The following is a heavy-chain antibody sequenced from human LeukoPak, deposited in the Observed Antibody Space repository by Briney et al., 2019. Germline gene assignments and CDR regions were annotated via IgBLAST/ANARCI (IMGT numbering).Heavy chain of an antibody. J-gene: IGHJ4*02. CDR3: ARGRYRYSSSWFDY. V-gene: IGHV4-34*01. D-gene: IGHD6-13*01. CDR1: GGSFSGYY. Sequence: ASETLSLTCAVYGGSFSGYYWSWIRQPPGKGLEWIGEINHSGSTNYNPSLKSRVTISVDTSKNQFSLKLSSVTAADTAVYYCARGRYRYSSSWFDYWGQGTLVTVSS. CDR2: INHSGST.